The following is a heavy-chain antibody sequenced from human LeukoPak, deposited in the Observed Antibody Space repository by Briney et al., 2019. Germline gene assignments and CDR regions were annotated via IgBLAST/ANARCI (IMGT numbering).Heavy chain of an antibody. V-gene: IGHV4-34*01. J-gene: IGHJ4*02. D-gene: IGHD1-20*01. CDR3: ARGRITGTILAFDY. CDR1: GGSFSGYY. Sequence: PSETLSLTCAVYGGSFSGYYWSWIRQPPGKGLEWNGEINHSGSTNYNPSLKSRVTISVDTSKNQFSLKLSSVTAADTAVYYCARGRITGTILAFDYWGQGILVTVSS. CDR2: INHSGST.